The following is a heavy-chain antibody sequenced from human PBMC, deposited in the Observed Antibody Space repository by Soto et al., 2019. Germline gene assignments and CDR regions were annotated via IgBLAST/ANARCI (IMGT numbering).Heavy chain of an antibody. CDR3: AKDKPGGYGDYESTWFEP. CDR1: GFSIDDFA. CDR2: ISWDSGKI. Sequence: PGGSLRLSCAASGFSIDDFAMHWVRQAPGKGLEWVSSISWDSGKIGYADSVTGRFSVSRDNAKNSLFLQMRRLKREGTAFYFCAKDKPGGYGDYESTWFEPWGQGTLVTVSS. D-gene: IGHD5-12*01. J-gene: IGHJ5*02. V-gene: IGHV3-9*01.